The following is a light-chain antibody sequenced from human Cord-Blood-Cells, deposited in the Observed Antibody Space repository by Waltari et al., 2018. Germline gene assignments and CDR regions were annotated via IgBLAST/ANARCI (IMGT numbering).Light chain of an antibody. CDR3: QQYYSFRT. CDR1: QSVLYSSNNKNY. Sequence: DIVMTQSPDSLAVSLGERATINCTSSQSVLYSSNNKNYLAWYQQKPGQPPKLLIYWASTRESGVPDRFSGSGSGTDFTLTISSLQAEDVAVYYCQQYYSFRTFGQGTKVEIK. J-gene: IGKJ1*01. V-gene: IGKV4-1*01. CDR2: WAS.